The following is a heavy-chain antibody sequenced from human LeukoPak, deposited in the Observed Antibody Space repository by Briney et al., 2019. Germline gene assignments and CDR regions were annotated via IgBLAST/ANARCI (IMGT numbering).Heavy chain of an antibody. CDR2: ISAYNGNT. D-gene: IGHD3-10*01. CDR1: GYTFTSYG. CDR3: ARVQLLLLWFGELLSNPAPDYDFDY. J-gene: IGHJ4*02. Sequence: ASVKVSCKASGYTFTSYGISWVRQAPGQGLEWMGWISAYNGNTNYAQKLQGRVTMTTDTSTSTAYMELRSLRSDDTAVYYCARVQLLLLWFGELLSNPAPDYDFDYWGQGTRVTVSS. V-gene: IGHV1-18*01.